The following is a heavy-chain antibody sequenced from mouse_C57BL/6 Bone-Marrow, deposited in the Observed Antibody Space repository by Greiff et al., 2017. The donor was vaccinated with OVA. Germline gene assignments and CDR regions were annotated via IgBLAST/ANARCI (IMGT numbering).Heavy chain of an antibody. CDR1: GYTFTSYG. CDR3: YHGSSYAGGFAY. Sequence: VKLQQSGAELARPGASVKLSCKASGYTFTSYGISWVKQRTGQGLEWIGEIYPRSGNTYYNEKFKGKATLTADKSSSKAYMELRSVTSEDSAVFCCYHGSSYAGGFAYWGQGTLVTVSA. CDR2: IYPRSGNT. D-gene: IGHD1-1*01. V-gene: IGHV1-81*01. J-gene: IGHJ3*01.